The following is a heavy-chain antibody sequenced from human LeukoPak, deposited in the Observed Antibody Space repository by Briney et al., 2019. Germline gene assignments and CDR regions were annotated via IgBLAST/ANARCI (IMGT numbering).Heavy chain of an antibody. CDR1: GGSISSYY. Sequence: SETLSLTWTVAGGSISSYYWSWVRQPGGKGREWIGRIYTSGSTNYNPSLKSRVTMSVDTSKNQFSLKLSSVTAADTAVYYCASLAGRRGREYYYYGMDVWGQGTTVTVSS. CDR3: ASLAGRRGREYYYYGMDV. CDR2: IYTSGST. V-gene: IGHV4-4*07. J-gene: IGHJ6*02.